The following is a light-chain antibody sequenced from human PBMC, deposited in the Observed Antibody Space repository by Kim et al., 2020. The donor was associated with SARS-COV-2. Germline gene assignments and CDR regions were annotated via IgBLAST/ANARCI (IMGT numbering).Light chain of an antibody. Sequence: KTVTVSGARSSGSIAGNYVQWYQQRPGSVPTIVIYEDNQRPSGVPERFSGSIDSSSNSASLTISGLKTEDEADYYCQSSDSGTLWVFGGGTQLTVL. CDR2: EDN. J-gene: IGLJ3*02. V-gene: IGLV6-57*03. CDR1: SGSIAGNY. CDR3: QSSDSGTLWV.